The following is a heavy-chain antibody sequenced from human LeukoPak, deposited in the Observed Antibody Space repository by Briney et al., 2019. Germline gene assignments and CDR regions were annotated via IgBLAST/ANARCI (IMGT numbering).Heavy chain of an antibody. CDR3: ARGSSWVAGTSIFDY. D-gene: IGHD6-19*01. V-gene: IGHV4-39*07. J-gene: IGHJ4*02. Sequence: SETLSLTCTVSGGSISTSNYYWGWIRQPPGKGLEWIGNIFYSGSTYYGPSLKSRLTISVDTSKNQFSLKLSSVTAADTAVYYCARGSSWVAGTSIFDYWGQGTLVTVSS. CDR2: IFYSGST. CDR1: GGSISTSNYY.